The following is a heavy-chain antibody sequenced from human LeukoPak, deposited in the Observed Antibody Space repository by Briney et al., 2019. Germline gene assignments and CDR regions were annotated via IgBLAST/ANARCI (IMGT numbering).Heavy chain of an antibody. J-gene: IGHJ4*02. CDR1: GGSISSSSYY. D-gene: IGHD3-10*01. CDR2: IYYSGST. V-gene: IGHV4-61*05. CDR3: ARLEGYGSGSSFDY. Sequence: RSSETLSLTCTVSGGSISSSSYYWGWIRQPPGKGLEWIGYIYYSGSTNYNPSLKSRVTISVDTSKNQFSLKLSSVTAADTAVYYCARLEGYGSGSSFDYWGQGTLVTVSS.